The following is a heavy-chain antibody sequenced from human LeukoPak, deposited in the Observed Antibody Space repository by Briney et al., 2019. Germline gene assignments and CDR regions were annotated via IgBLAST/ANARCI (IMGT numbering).Heavy chain of an antibody. D-gene: IGHD6-13*01. CDR1: GFTFSSHA. J-gene: IGHJ4*02. CDR2: LSGSGSST. V-gene: IGHV3-23*01. CDR3: AKGSYASSWHTNDY. Sequence: GGSLRLSCAASGFTFSSHAMSWVREAPGQGLEWGSALSGSGSSTYYADSVKGRFTISRDNSKNALYLQMNSLRADDTAVYFCAKGSYASSWHTNDYWGQGTLVTVSS.